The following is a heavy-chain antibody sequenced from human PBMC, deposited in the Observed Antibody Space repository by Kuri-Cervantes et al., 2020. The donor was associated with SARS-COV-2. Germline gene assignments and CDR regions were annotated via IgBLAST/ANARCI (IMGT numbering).Heavy chain of an antibody. CDR3: ARDHIVVVPAALNWFDP. CDR1: GYTFTSYD. V-gene: IGHV1-8*01. D-gene: IGHD2-2*01. J-gene: IGHJ5*02. CDR2: MNPNSGNT. Sequence: ASVKVSCKASGYTFTSYDINWVRQATGQGLEWMGWMNPNSGNTGYAQKFQGRVTMTRNTSISTAHMELSSLRSEDTAVYYCARDHIVVVPAALNWFDPWGQGTLVTVSS.